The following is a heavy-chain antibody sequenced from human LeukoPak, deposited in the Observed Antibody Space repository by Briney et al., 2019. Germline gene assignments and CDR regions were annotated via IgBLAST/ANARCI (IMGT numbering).Heavy chain of an antibody. CDR3: ARVLLGMSAFDL. D-gene: IGHD3-9*01. CDR2: INSGNNYI. Sequence: GGSLRLSCAASGFTVSSNYMSWVRQAPGKALEWVSSINSGNNYIYYADSVKGRFTISRDNAKNSLFLQMNSLRADDTAVYSCARVLLGMSAFDLWGQGTMVSVSS. J-gene: IGHJ3*01. CDR1: GFTVSSNY. V-gene: IGHV3-21*06.